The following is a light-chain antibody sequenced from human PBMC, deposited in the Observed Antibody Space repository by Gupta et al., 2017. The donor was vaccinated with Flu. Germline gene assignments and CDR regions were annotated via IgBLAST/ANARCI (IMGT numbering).Light chain of an antibody. J-gene: IGLJ2*01. Sequence: SITISCTGTSSDVGGYNCVSWYQQHPGKAPKLMIYEVTNRPSGFSSRFSGSKSGNTASLTISGLLTEDEADYYCSSCTSSSTVVFGGGTKLTVL. CDR1: SSDVGGYNC. CDR3: SSCTSSSTVV. CDR2: EVT. V-gene: IGLV2-14*01.